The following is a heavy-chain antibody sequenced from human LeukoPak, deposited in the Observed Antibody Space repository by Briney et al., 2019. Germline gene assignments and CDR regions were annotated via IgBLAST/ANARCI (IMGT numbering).Heavy chain of an antibody. CDR3: AKGVAGGYDWMDV. CDR2: ISYDGSNK. D-gene: IGHD5-12*01. Sequence: GRSLRLSCAASGFTFSSYGMHWVRQAPGKGLEWVAVISYDGSNKYYADSVKGRFTISRDNSKNSLYLQMNSLRTEDTALYYCAKGVAGGYDWMDVWGKGTTVTVSS. J-gene: IGHJ6*04. V-gene: IGHV3-30*18. CDR1: GFTFSSYG.